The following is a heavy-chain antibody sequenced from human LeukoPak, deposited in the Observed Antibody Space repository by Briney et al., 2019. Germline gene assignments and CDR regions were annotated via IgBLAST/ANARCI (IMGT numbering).Heavy chain of an antibody. CDR1: GFTFSSYS. V-gene: IGHV3-21*01. CDR2: ISSSSSYI. CDR3: ARDAHYDFGSGYYSAWPFGY. Sequence: SGGSLRLSCAASGFTFSSYSMNWVRQAPGKGLKWVSSISSSSSYIYYADSVKGRFTISRDNDKNSLYLQMNSLRAEDTAVYYCARDAHYDFGSGYYSAWPFGYLGQGTLVTVSS. J-gene: IGHJ4*02. D-gene: IGHD3-3*01.